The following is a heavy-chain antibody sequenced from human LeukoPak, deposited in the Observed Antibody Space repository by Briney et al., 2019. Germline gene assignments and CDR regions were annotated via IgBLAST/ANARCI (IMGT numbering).Heavy chain of an antibody. CDR1: GYTFTSYD. Sequence: ASVKVSCKASGYTFTSYDINWVRQAPGQRFEWMGWINAGNGNTKYSQKFQGRVTITRDTSASTAYMELSSLRSEDTAVYYCALIPYCTTITCYFLDYWGQGTLVTVSS. CDR3: ALIPYCTTITCYFLDY. J-gene: IGHJ4*02. D-gene: IGHD2-8*01. V-gene: IGHV1-3*01. CDR2: INAGNGNT.